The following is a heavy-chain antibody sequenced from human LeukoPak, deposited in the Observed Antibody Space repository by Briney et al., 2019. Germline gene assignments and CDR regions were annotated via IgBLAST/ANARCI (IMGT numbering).Heavy chain of an antibody. V-gene: IGHV4-59*01. CDR2: IYYSGST. CDR3: ARRVLDAFDI. CDR1: GDSISSYY. J-gene: IGHJ3*02. Sequence: SESLSLTCTVSGDSISSYYWSWIRQPPGKGLEWIGYIYYSGSTNYNPSLKSRVTISIDTSKNQFSLKLSSVTAADTAVYYCARRVLDAFDIWGQGTMVTVSS.